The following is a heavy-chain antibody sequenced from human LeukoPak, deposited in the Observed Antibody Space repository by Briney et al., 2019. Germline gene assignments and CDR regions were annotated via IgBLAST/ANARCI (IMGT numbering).Heavy chain of an antibody. D-gene: IGHD5-18*01. CDR1: GKTLSDLS. Sequence: ASVKVSCTVSGKTLSDLSIHWLRQPPGKGLEWLGGSDPEDGERIYAQMFQGRVTMTEDTSIDTPYMELSSLRSEDTAVYYCVTGFTTMAVDYFDYWGQGTLVTVSP. CDR3: VTGFTTMAVDYFDY. V-gene: IGHV1-24*01. CDR2: SDPEDGER. J-gene: IGHJ4*02.